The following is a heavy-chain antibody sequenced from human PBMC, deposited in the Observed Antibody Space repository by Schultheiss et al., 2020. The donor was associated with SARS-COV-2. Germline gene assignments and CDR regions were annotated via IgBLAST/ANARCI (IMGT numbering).Heavy chain of an antibody. V-gene: IGHV3-23*01. CDR1: GFTFSSYA. D-gene: IGHD1-7*01. CDR2: ISGSGGST. CDR3: ARDSITGTTSALVY. Sequence: GESLKISCAASGFTFSSYAMSWVRQAPGKGLEWVSAISGSGGSTYYADSVKGRFTISRDNSKNTLYLQMNSLRAEDTAVYYCARDSITGTTSALVYWGQGTLVTVSS. J-gene: IGHJ4*02.